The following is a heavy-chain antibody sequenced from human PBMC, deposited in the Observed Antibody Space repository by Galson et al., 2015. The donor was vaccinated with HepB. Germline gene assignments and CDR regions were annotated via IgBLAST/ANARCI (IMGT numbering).Heavy chain of an antibody. CDR2: ISYNGSNK. CDR3: ARGVGRELLTGFDY. Sequence: SLRLSCAASGFTFSSYAMHWVRQAPGKGLEWVAVISYNGSNKYYADSVKGRFTISRDNSKNTLYLQMNSLRAEDTAVYYCARGVGRELLTGFDYWGQGTLVTVSS. V-gene: IGHV3-30*04. CDR1: GFTFSSYA. J-gene: IGHJ4*02. D-gene: IGHD1-26*01.